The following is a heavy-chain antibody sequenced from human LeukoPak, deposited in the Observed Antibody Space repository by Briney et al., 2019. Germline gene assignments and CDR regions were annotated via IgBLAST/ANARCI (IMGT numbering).Heavy chain of an antibody. V-gene: IGHV1-18*01. CDR1: GYTFTSYG. D-gene: IGHD1-7*01. J-gene: IGHJ4*02. CDR2: ISGDNGNT. Sequence: ASVKVSCKTSGYTFTSYGISWERQAPGQGLEWMGWISGDNGNTKYAQKLQGRVTMTTDTSTSTAYMELRSLRSDDTAVYYCARTVTGSTLPPKYWGQGTLVTVSS. CDR3: ARTVTGSTLPPKY.